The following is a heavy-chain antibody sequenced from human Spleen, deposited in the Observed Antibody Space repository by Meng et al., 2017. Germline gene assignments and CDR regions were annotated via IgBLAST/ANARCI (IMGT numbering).Heavy chain of an antibody. J-gene: IGHJ4*02. CDR2: IGWYSGGI. Sequence: LSLTCTVSGYSISSGYYWGWIRQPPGKGLEWVSGIGWYSGGIGYADTVKGRFTISRDDAKSSLYLQMNSLRAEDTALYYCAKDSGPLLSSGLDYWGQGTLVTVSS. CDR1: GYSISSGYY. CDR3: AKDSGPLLSSGLDY. V-gene: IGHV3-9*01. D-gene: IGHD6-19*01.